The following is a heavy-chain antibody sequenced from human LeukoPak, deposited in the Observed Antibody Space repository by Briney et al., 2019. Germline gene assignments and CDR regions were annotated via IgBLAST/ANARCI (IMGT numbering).Heavy chain of an antibody. CDR1: GFTFSSYS. CDR2: ISTSSSSM. J-gene: IGHJ4*02. CDR3: AGRVYADSIDY. D-gene: IGHD2-8*01. V-gene: IGHV3-48*04. Sequence: GGSLRLSCAASGFTFSSYSMNWVRQAPGKGLEWVSYISTSSSSMYYADSVKGRFTISRDNAKNSLYLQMNSLRAEDTAVYYCAGRVYADSIDYWGQGTLVTVSS.